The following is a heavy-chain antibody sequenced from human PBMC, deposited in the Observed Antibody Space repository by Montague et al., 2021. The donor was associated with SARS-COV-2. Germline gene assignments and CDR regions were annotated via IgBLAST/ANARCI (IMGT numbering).Heavy chain of an antibody. CDR1: GGSISSGSYY. Sequence: TLSLTCTVSGGSISSGSYYWSWIRQPAGKGLEWIGRIYTSGSTNYNPSLKSRVTTSVDTSKNQFSLKLCSVTAADTAVYYCARRYSSSWTGDQYYFDYWGQGTLVTVST. J-gene: IGHJ4*02. CDR2: IYTSGST. CDR3: ARRYSSSWTGDQYYFDY. V-gene: IGHV4-61*02. D-gene: IGHD6-13*01.